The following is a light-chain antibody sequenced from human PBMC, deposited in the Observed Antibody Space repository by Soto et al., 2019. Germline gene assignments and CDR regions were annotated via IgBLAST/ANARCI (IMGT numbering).Light chain of an antibody. CDR3: KSFDPNLRGSV. J-gene: IGLJ3*02. Sequence: QSVLTQPPSVSGAPGQRVTISCSGTSSNIGAGYDVHWYHQLPGTAPKLLIFGNNNRPSGVPARFSASRSGTSASLAITGLQAEDEADYYCKSFDPNLRGSVFGGGTKVTVL. CDR1: SSNIGAGYD. CDR2: GNN. V-gene: IGLV1-40*01.